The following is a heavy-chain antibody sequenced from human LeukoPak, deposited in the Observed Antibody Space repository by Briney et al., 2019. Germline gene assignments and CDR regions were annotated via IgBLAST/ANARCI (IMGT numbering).Heavy chain of an antibody. V-gene: IGHV3-30*02. CDR1: GFTFSSYG. CDR3: AAGYSSRETYNWFDS. J-gene: IGHJ5*01. Sequence: GGSLTLSCAASGFTFSSYGMRCGRQPPRKGREWVTFILYDGSNKYYADSVKGRFTISRDNSKNTLYLQMNSLRAEDTAVYYCAAGYSSRETYNWFDSWGQGALVTVSS. CDR2: ILYDGSNK. D-gene: IGHD6-13*01.